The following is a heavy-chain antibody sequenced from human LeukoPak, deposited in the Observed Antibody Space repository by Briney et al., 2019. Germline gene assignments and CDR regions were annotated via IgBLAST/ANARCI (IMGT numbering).Heavy chain of an antibody. V-gene: IGHV3-53*01. D-gene: IGHD3-10*01. J-gene: IGHJ4*02. CDR1: GFTFSDYY. CDR3: ARSYYYGSGYDY. CDR2: IYSGGTT. Sequence: GGSLRLSCAASGFTFSDYYMSWVRQAPGKGLEWVSVIYSGGTTYYADSVKGRFTISRDNSKNTLYLQMNSLRVEDTAVYYCARSYYYGSGYDYWGQGTLVTVSS.